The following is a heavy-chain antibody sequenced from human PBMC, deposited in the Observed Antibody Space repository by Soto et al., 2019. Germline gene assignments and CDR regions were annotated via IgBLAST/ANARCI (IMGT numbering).Heavy chain of an antibody. CDR3: ARVDENYYDSSGPRDY. V-gene: IGHV1-18*01. CDR1: GYTFTSYG. Sequence: ASVKVSCKASGYTFTSYGISWVRQAPGQGLEWMGWISAYNGNTNYAQKLQGRVTMTTDTSTSTAYMELRSLRSDDTAVYYCARVDENYYDSSGPRDYWGQGTLVTVSS. D-gene: IGHD3-22*01. J-gene: IGHJ4*02. CDR2: ISAYNGNT.